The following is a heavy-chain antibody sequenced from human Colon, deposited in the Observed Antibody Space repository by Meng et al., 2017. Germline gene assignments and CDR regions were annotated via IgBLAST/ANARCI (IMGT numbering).Heavy chain of an antibody. Sequence: GESLKISCAASGFTFSSYSMNWVRQAPGKGREWVSSISSSSSYINYEDSVKGRFTISRDNAKKSLYLQMNSLRAEDTTVYYYARKGYCTNSVCSAFDYWGQGTLVTVSS. CDR3: ARKGYCTNSVCSAFDY. V-gene: IGHV3-21*01. D-gene: IGHD2-8*01. J-gene: IGHJ4*02. CDR1: GFTFSSYS. CDR2: ISSSSSYI.